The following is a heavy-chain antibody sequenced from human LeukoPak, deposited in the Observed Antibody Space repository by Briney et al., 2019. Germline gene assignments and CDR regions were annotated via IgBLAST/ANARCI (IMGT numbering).Heavy chain of an antibody. CDR2: MNPNSGNT. J-gene: IGHJ4*02. CDR1: GYTFTSYD. Sequence: GASVKVSCKASGYTFTSYDINWVRQATGQGLEWMGWMNPNSGNTGYAQKFQGRVTMTRNTSISTAYMELSSLRAEDTAVYYCARERNVLRYFGDWGQGTLVTVSS. D-gene: IGHD3-9*01. CDR3: ARERNVLRYFGD. V-gene: IGHV1-8*01.